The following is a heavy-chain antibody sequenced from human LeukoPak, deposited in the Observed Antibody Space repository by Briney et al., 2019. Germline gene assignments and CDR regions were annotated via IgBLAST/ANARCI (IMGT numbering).Heavy chain of an antibody. Sequence: GGSLRLPCAASGFTFSSYGMHWVRQAPGKGLEWVAVISYDGSNKYYADSVKGRFTISRDNSKNTLYLQMNSLRAEDTAVYYCAKESGMYYYDSTASCGMDVWGQGTTVTVSS. V-gene: IGHV3-30*18. CDR1: GFTFSSYG. J-gene: IGHJ6*02. CDR3: AKESGMYYYDSTASCGMDV. D-gene: IGHD3-22*01. CDR2: ISYDGSNK.